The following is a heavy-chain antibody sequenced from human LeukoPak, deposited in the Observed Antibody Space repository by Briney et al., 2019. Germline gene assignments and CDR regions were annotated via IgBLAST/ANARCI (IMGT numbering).Heavy chain of an antibody. CDR1: GYTFTSYG. D-gene: IGHD6-19*01. Sequence: ASVKISRKASGYTFTSYGISWVRQAPGQGLEWMGWISAYNGNTNYAQKLQGRVTMTTDTSTSTAYMELRSLRSEDTAVYYCARDRVAEIYWYFDLWGRGTLVTVSS. CDR2: ISAYNGNT. J-gene: IGHJ2*01. V-gene: IGHV1-18*01. CDR3: ARDRVAEIYWYFDL.